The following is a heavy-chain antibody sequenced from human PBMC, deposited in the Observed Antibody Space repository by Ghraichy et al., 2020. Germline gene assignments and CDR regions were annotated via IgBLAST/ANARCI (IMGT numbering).Heavy chain of an antibody. V-gene: IGHV3-23*01. CDR2: TTASGATT. Sequence: GGSLRLSCAASGFPFSSYPMSWVRQAPGKGLEWVSATTASGATTYYADSVKGRFTISRDNSKNTLYLQMNSLRAEDTAVYYCAKSGSPVYSPYWYWVFWGQGTLVTVSS. J-gene: IGHJ4*02. D-gene: IGHD3-10*01. CDR1: GFPFSSYP. CDR3: AKSGSPVYSPYWYWVF.